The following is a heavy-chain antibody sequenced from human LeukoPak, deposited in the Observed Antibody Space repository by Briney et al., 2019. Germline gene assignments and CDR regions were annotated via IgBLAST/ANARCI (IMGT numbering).Heavy chain of an antibody. CDR3: ARHRGYSYGFDY. J-gene: IGHJ4*02. CDR1: GGSISSGGYS. CDR2: IYYSGST. D-gene: IGHD5-18*01. Sequence: PSETLSLTCTVSGGSISSGGYSWSRIRQHPGKGLEWIGYIYYSGSTYYNPSLKSRVTISVDTSKNQFSLKLSSVTAADTAVYYCARHRGYSYGFDYWGQGTLVTVSS. V-gene: IGHV4-31*03.